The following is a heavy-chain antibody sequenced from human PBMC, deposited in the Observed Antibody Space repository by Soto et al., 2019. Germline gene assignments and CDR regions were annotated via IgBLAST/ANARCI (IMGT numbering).Heavy chain of an antibody. V-gene: IGHV1-2*02. CDR2: INPKFGDP. J-gene: IGHJ6*01. CDR3: ARNMDYYYGPGSGNGHGV. D-gene: IGHD3-10*01. CDR1: GYTFTAYY. Sequence: QVQLVQSGAEVKEPGDSVRVSCEASGYTFTAYYIHWVRQVPGQGLEWMGWINPKFGDPTYAQDFQGRVHMTRDMSISTVYMELSRLTSDDTAIYYGARNMDYYYGPGSGNGHGVWGQGTTVTV.